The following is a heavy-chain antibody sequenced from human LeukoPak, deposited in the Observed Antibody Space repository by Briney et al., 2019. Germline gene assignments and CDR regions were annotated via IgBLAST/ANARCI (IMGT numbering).Heavy chain of an antibody. CDR3: AKRGVVTRVILVGFHKEAYYFDS. D-gene: IGHD3-10*01. J-gene: IGHJ4*02. Sequence: GGSLRLSCAVSGITLSNYGMSWVRQAPGKGLEWVAGLSGSGGGTNYADSVKGRFTSSRDNAKNTLYLQMNSLRAEDTAVYFCAKRGVVTRVILVGFHKEAYYFDSWGQGALVTVSS. V-gene: IGHV3-23*01. CDR2: LSGSGGGT. CDR1: GITLSNYG.